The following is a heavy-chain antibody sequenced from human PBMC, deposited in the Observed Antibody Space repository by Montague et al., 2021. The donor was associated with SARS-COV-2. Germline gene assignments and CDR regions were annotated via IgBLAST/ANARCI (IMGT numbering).Heavy chain of an antibody. V-gene: IGHV2-70*01. CDR1: GFSLNTSGMC. CDR2: IDWDEDQ. D-gene: IGHD4-17*01. J-gene: IGHJ4*02. CDR3: ARSYGDYRDSYFDD. Sequence: PALVTPTQTLTLTCTFSGFSLNTSGMCVSWIRQPPGKALEWLALIDWDEDQYYSTSLKTRLTTSKDTSKNQVVLTMTNMDPIDTATYYCARSYGDYRDSYFDDGGQGTLVTVSS.